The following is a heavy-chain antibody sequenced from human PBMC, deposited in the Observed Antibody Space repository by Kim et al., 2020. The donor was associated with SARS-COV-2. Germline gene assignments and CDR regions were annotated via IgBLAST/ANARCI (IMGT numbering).Heavy chain of an antibody. CDR2: ISSSGSTI. Sequence: GGSLRLSCAASGFSFSSYEMNWVRQAPGKGLEWVSYISSSGSTIYYADSVKGRFTISRDNAKNSLYLQMNSLRAEDTAVYYCARDRGLRYFDYDAFDIWGQGTMVTGSS. D-gene: IGHD3-9*01. CDR3: ARDRGLRYFDYDAFDI. V-gene: IGHV3-48*03. CDR1: GFSFSSYE. J-gene: IGHJ3*02.